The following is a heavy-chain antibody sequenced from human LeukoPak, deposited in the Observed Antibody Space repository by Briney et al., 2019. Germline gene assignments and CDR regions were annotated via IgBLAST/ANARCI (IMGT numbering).Heavy chain of an antibody. V-gene: IGHV4-4*07. CDR1: GGSISSYY. Sequence: SETLSLTCSVSGGSISSYYWSWIRQPAGKGLEWIGRIYTSGSTNYNPSLKSRVTMSVDTSKSQFSLKLSSVTAADTAVYYCARSVWPAYDFWSGYFDYWGQGTLVTVSS. CDR3: ARSVWPAYDFWSGYFDY. CDR2: IYTSGST. D-gene: IGHD3-3*01. J-gene: IGHJ4*02.